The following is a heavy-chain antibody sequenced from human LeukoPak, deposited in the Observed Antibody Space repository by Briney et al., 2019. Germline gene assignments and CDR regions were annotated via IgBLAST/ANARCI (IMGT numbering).Heavy chain of an antibody. CDR2: MNPNSGNT. V-gene: IGHV1-8*01. D-gene: IGHD6-13*01. Sequence: ASVKVSCKASGYTFTSYDINWVRQATGQGLEWMGWMNPNSGNTGYAQKFQGRVTMTRNTSISTAYMELSSLRSEDTAVYYCARGLLSSSFSLFYYYYMDVWGKGTTVTISS. CDR1: GYTFTSYD. CDR3: ARGLLSSSFSLFYYYYMDV. J-gene: IGHJ6*03.